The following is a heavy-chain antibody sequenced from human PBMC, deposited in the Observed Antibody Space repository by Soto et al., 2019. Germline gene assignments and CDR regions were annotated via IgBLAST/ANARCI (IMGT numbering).Heavy chain of an antibody. CDR2: IYHTGTT. CDR3: VRERTIFGVAPGGGVDV. Sequence: QLQLQESGSGLVKPSQTLSLTCAVSGGSITTSDYSWSWLRQPPGRGLEWIGSIYHTGTTHYIPSIKSRVTMSLDKSKNQFSLDLTSMTAADTAVYYCVRERTIFGVAPGGGVDVWGRGTTVTVSS. V-gene: IGHV4-30-2*01. J-gene: IGHJ6*02. D-gene: IGHD3-3*01. CDR1: GGSITTSDYS.